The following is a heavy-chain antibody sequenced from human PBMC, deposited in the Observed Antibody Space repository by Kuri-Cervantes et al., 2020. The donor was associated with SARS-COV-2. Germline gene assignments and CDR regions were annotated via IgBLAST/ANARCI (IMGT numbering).Heavy chain of an antibody. D-gene: IGHD2-21*01. V-gene: IGHV3-30-3*01. CDR1: AFTFSSYA. J-gene: IGHJ4*02. Sequence: GGSLRLSCAASAFTFSSYAMHWVRQAPGKELEWVAIISYDGSNKYYADSVKGRLTISRDNSKNTLYLQMNSLRAEDTAVYYCARDRVGVHDYWGQGTLVTVSS. CDR2: ISYDGSNK. CDR3: ARDRVGVHDY.